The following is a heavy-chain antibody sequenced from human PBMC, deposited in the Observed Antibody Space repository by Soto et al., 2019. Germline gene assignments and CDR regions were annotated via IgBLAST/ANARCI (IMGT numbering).Heavy chain of an antibody. CDR3: ARDLNDILTGYYSPPRSAYYYHGMDV. D-gene: IGHD3-9*01. J-gene: IGHJ6*02. CDR1: GFTFSSYG. V-gene: IGHV3-33*01. Sequence: GGSLRLSCAASGFTFSSYGMHWVRQAPGKGLEWVAVIWYDGSNKYYADSVKGRFTISRDNSKNTLYLQMNSLRAEDTAVYYCARDLNDILTGYYSPPRSAYYYHGMDVWGQGTTVTVSS. CDR2: IWYDGSNK.